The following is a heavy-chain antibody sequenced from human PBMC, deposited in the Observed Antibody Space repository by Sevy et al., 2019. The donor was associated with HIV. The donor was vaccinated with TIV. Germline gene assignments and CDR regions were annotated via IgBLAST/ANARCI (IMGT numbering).Heavy chain of an antibody. CDR1: GFSFSWYW. Sequence: GGSLRLSCAASGFSFSWYWMSWVRQTPEKGLEWVANIKPDGSEKNYVDSVKGRFTVSRDNAKNSLYLQMNSLRVEDTAVYYCASKGRSRPNDAFATWGQGTMVTGSS. CDR3: ASKGRSRPNDAFAT. V-gene: IGHV3-7*01. D-gene: IGHD3-10*01. J-gene: IGHJ3*02. CDR2: IKPDGSEK.